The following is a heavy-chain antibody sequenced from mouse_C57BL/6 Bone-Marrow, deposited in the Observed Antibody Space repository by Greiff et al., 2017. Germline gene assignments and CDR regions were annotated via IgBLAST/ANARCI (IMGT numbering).Heavy chain of an antibody. V-gene: IGHV1-72*01. CDR3: AHGNYFYWYFAV. Sequence: VQLQQPGAELVKPGASVKLSCKASGYTFTSYWMHWVKRRPGRGLEWIGRLDPNSGGTKYNEQFKSKATLTVDKASSTAYMQLSSLTSEDSAVYYCAHGNYFYWYFAVWGTGTTVTVSS. D-gene: IGHD2-1*01. CDR1: GYTFTSYW. J-gene: IGHJ1*03. CDR2: LDPNSGGT.